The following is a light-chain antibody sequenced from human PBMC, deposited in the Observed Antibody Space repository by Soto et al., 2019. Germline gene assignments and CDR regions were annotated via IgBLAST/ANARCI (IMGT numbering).Light chain of an antibody. V-gene: IGLV2-11*01. CDR3: CSLTTSHTYV. CDR2: NVN. CDR1: SSDVGSYDY. J-gene: IGLJ1*01. Sequence: QSVLIQPPSVPVSPGQSVTISCTGTSSDVGSYDYVSWYQQHPGTVPKPMIYNVNTRPSGVPDRFSGSKSGNSASLTISGLQADDEADYYCCSLTTSHTYVFGSGTKVTVL.